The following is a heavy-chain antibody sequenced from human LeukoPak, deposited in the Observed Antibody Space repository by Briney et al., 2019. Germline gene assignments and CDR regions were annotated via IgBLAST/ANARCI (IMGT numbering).Heavy chain of an antibody. J-gene: IGHJ4*02. Sequence: PGGSLRLSCTASGFSFSGHWMHWARQLPGKGLVWVSRISPTGSTTSYADSVKGRFTISRDNAKDSLHLQMNSLRAEDTAFYHCARFSAVAGTDYWGQGTQVSVSS. CDR2: ISPTGSTT. D-gene: IGHD6-19*01. CDR3: ARFSAVAGTDY. V-gene: IGHV3-74*01. CDR1: GFSFSGHW.